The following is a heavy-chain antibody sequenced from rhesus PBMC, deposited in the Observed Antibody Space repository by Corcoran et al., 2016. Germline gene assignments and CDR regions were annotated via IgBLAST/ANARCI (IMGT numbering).Heavy chain of an antibody. CDR1: GGSISSNY. D-gene: IGHD5-30*01. CDR3: ARQRGYSGYSYSYFDY. CDR2: IYGRGGST. J-gene: IGHJ4*01. V-gene: IGHV4-160*01. Sequence: QVQLQESGPGLVKPSETLSLTCAVSGGSISSNYWSWIRQAPGKGLEWIGRIYGRGGSTDYNPALKSRVTISTDTSKNQFSLKLSSVTAADTAVYYCARQRGYSGYSYSYFDYWGQGVLVTISS.